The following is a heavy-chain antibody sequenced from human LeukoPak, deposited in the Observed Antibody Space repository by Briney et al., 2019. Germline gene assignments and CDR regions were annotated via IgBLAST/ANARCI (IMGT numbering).Heavy chain of an antibody. CDR2: INPKNAGT. V-gene: IGHV1-2*02. Sequence: ASVKVSCKASGYTFTGHYMHWVRQAPGQGLEWMGWINPKNAGTNFAQRFQGRVTMTRDTSISTVYMELSRLRSDGTALYYCARTLYIGAVPGGFDYWGQGTLITVSS. D-gene: IGHD6-13*01. CDR3: ARTLYIGAVPGGFDY. CDR1: GYTFTGHY. J-gene: IGHJ4*02.